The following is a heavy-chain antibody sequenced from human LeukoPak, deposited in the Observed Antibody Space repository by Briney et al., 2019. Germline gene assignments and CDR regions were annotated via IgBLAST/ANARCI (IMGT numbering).Heavy chain of an antibody. CDR1: GFTFSSYE. D-gene: IGHD3-22*01. J-gene: IGHJ3*01. CDR2: ISSSGSTL. CDR3: ARAPYYDSSGSSGPLDY. V-gene: IGHV3-48*03. Sequence: PGGSLRLSCAASGFTFSSYEMNWVRQAPGKGLEWVSYISSSGSTLYYADSVKGRFTISRDNAKNSLYLQMNSLRAEDTAVYYCARAPYYDSSGSSGPLDYWGQGTMVTVSS.